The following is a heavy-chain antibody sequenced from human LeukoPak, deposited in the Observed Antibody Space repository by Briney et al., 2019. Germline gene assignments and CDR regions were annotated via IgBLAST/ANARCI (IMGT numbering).Heavy chain of an antibody. CDR1: GYSFTSYW. D-gene: IGHD3-10*01. CDR2: IYPGDSDT. V-gene: IGHV5-51*01. CDR3: AAIPTMVRGAFDY. Sequence: GESLKISCKGSGYSFTSYWIGWVRQMPGKGLEWMGIIYPGDSDTRYSPSFQGQVTISADKYISTAYLQWSSLKASDTAMYYCAAIPTMVRGAFDYWGQGTLVTVSS. J-gene: IGHJ4*02.